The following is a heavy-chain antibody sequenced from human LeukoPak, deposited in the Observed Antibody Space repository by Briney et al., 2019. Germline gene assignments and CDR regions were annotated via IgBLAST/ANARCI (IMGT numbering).Heavy chain of an antibody. CDR2: ISSSGSTI. D-gene: IGHD6-19*01. Sequence: GGSLRLSCAASGFTFSSYEMNWVRQAPGKGLEWVSYISSSGSTIYYADSVKGRFTISRDNAKNSLYLQMNSLRAEDTAVYYCARSLPRIAVAGNFDYWGQGTLVTVSS. CDR1: GFTFSSYE. V-gene: IGHV3-48*03. CDR3: ARSLPRIAVAGNFDY. J-gene: IGHJ4*02.